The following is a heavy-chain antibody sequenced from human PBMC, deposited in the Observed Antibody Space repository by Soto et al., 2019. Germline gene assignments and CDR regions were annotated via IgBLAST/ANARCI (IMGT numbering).Heavy chain of an antibody. CDR1: GFTFSSYA. CDR3: AKGPADFYYGSGSPLRFDP. Sequence: PGGSLRLSCAASGFTFSSYAMSWVRQAPGKGLEWVSAISGSGGSTYYADSVKGRFTISRDNSKNTLYLQMNSLRAEDTAVYYCAKGPADFYYGSGSPLRFDPWRQGPLVTSPQ. J-gene: IGHJ5*02. V-gene: IGHV3-23*01. CDR2: ISGSGGST. D-gene: IGHD3-10*01.